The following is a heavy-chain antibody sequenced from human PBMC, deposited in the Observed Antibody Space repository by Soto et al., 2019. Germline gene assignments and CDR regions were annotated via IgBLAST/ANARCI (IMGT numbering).Heavy chain of an antibody. D-gene: IGHD6-13*01. J-gene: IGHJ5*02. CDR1: GGSISSYY. Sequence: SETLSLTCTVSGGSISSYYWSWIRQPPGKGLEWIGYIYYSGSTNYNPSLKSRVTISVDTSKNQFSLKLSSVTAADTAVYYCARWTPGIAAAGTWWFDPWGQGTLVPVSS. CDR3: ARWTPGIAAAGTWWFDP. V-gene: IGHV4-59*08. CDR2: IYYSGST.